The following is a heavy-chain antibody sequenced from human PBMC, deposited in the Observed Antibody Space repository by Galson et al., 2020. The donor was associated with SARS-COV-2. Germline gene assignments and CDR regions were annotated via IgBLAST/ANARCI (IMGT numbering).Heavy chain of an antibody. CDR1: GFNFIGYG. CDR3: ARDSGEPVALDL. Sequence: GESLKITCAASGFNFIGYGMHWVRQAPGKGLEWLALITYHGGVKYHADSVKGRFTVSRDNSKNTLYLQMNSLRSEDTAVYFCARDSGEPVALDLWGQGTMVTVS. CDR2: ITYHGGVK. V-gene: IGHV3-33*05. J-gene: IGHJ3*01. D-gene: IGHD1-1*01.